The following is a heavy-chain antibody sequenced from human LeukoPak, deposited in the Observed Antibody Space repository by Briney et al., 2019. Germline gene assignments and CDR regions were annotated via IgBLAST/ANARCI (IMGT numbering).Heavy chain of an antibody. J-gene: IGHJ4*02. CDR3: ARVDSSSAPD. CDR1: GGTFSSYA. V-gene: IGHV1-69*04. D-gene: IGHD6-6*01. CDR2: IIPILGIA. Sequence: SVKVSCKASGGTFSSYAISWVRQAPGQGLEWVGRIIPILGIANYAQKFQGRVTMTRDTSTSTVYMELSSLRSEDTAVYYCARVDSSSAPDWGQGTLVTVSS.